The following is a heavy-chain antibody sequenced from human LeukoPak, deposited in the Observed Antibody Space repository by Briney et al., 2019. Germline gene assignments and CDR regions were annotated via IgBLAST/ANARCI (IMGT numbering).Heavy chain of an antibody. CDR3: ARDGCGGDCYSNTYYFDY. V-gene: IGHV4-4*07. CDR1: GGSISSYY. D-gene: IGHD2-21*02. J-gene: IGHJ4*02. Sequence: ADTLSLTCTVSGGSISSYYWSWIRQPAGKGLEWIGRVYASGSTNYNPSLKSRVTMSVDTSKNQFSLKLSTVTAADTAVYYCARDGCGGDCYSNTYYFDYWGQGTLVTVSS. CDR2: VYASGST.